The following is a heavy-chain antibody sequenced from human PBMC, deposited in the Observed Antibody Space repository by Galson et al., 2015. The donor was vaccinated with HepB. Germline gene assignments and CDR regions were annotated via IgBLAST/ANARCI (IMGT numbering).Heavy chain of an antibody. CDR3: TTDPDGDLDFDY. CDR1: GFTFSSYA. CDR2: ISYDGSNK. Sequence: SLRLSCAAPGFTFSSYAMHRVRQAPGKGLEWVAVISYDGSNKYYADSVKGRFTISRDNSKNTLYLQMNSLRDDDTAMYYCTTDPDGDLDFDYWGQGTLVTVSS. V-gene: IGHV3-30-3*01. D-gene: IGHD4-17*01. J-gene: IGHJ4*02.